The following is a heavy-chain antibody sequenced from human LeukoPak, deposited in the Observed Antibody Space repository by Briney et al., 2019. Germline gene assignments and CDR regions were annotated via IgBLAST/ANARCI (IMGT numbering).Heavy chain of an antibody. Sequence: SVKVSCKASGYTFTSYGISWVRQAPGQGLEWMGRIIPILGIANYAQKFQGRVTITADKSTSTAYMELSSLRSEDTAVYYCARDPAMAGRGPFDYWGQGTLVTVSS. CDR1: GYTFTSYG. V-gene: IGHV1-69*04. J-gene: IGHJ4*02. D-gene: IGHD6-19*01. CDR3: ARDPAMAGRGPFDY. CDR2: IIPILGIA.